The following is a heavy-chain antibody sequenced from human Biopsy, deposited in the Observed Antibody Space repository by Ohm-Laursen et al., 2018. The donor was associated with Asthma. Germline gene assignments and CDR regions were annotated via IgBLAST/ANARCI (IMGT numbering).Heavy chain of an antibody. D-gene: IGHD1-1*01. V-gene: IGHV3-30*01. Sequence: RSLRLSCTASGFSFSNFAIHWVRQAPGKGLEWVGVISKDASTQDYVDSVKGRFTMARDNSKNTLDLQMNSLREEDTAVYYCVRDGTDDAFDIWGQGTVVSVSS. CDR3: VRDGTDDAFDI. J-gene: IGHJ3*02. CDR2: ISKDASTQ. CDR1: GFSFSNFA.